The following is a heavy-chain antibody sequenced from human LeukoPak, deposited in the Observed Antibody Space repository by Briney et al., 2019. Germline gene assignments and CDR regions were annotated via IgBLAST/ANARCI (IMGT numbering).Heavy chain of an antibody. J-gene: IGHJ4*02. CDR2: IGTAGDT. CDR1: GFTFDDYG. Sequence: GGSLRLSCAASGFTFDDYGMSWVRQAPGKGLEWVSAIGTAGDTYYPGSVKGRFTISRENAKNSLYLQMNSLRAGDTAVYYCARGTRSGWYYFDYWGQGTLVTVSS. CDR3: ARGTRSGWYYFDY. D-gene: IGHD6-19*01. V-gene: IGHV3-13*01.